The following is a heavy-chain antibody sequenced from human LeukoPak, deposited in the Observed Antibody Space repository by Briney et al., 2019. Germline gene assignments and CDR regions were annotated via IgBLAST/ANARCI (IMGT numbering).Heavy chain of an antibody. CDR3: ARDGQQLVPHYYYMDV. CDR2: ISAYNGNT. Sequence: ASVKVSCKASGYTFASYGISWVRQAPGQGLEWMGWISAYNGNTNYAQKLQARVTVTTDTSTSTAYMELRSLRSDDTAVYYCARDGQQLVPHYYYMDVWGKGTTVTVSS. V-gene: IGHV1-18*01. D-gene: IGHD6-6*01. CDR1: GYTFASYG. J-gene: IGHJ6*03.